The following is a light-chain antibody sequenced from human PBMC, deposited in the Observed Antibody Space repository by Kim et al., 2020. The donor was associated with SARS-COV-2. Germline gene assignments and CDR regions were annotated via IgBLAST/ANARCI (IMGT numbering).Light chain of an antibody. Sequence: ELTQPPSASGTPGQSVTISCSGSSSNIGSRYVYWYRQLPGSAPKLLIYTNNQRPSGVPDRFSGSKSGTSASLAISGLRSEDEADYYCAAWDDSVSGPVFGGGTQLTVL. J-gene: IGLJ3*02. CDR1: SSNIGSRY. CDR3: AAWDDSVSGPV. CDR2: TNN. V-gene: IGLV1-47*01.